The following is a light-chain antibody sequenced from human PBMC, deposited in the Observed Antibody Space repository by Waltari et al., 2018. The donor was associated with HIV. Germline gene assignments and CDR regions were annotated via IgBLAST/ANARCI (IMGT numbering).Light chain of an antibody. Sequence: ELVLTQSPGPLSLSPGERATLSCRASQSVRSNYLAWYQQKPGQAPRPLIFGASNRATDIPDRFSGSGSGTDFTLTISRLEPEDFAVYYCQQYDSSSWTFGQGTKLEIK. CDR3: QQYDSSSWT. CDR1: QSVRSNY. CDR2: GAS. V-gene: IGKV3-20*01. J-gene: IGKJ1*01.